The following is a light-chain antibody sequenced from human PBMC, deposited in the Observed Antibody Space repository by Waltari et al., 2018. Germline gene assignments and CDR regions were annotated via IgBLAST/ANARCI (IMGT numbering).Light chain of an antibody. J-gene: IGLJ2*01. V-gene: IGLV6-57*03. Sequence: NFMLTQPRGVSESPGKTVTISCTRNSGSIHSDYVQWFQQRPGSAPTIVIYEDNQRPSGVPDRFSGSIDSSSTSASLTISGLKTEDEADYYCQSYDTGTWFFGGGTRLTVL. CDR2: EDN. CDR3: QSYDTGTWF. CDR1: SGSIHSDY.